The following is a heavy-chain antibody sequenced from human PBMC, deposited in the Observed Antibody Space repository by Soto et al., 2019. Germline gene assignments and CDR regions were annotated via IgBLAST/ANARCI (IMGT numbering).Heavy chain of an antibody. CDR1: GFTFSSYS. D-gene: IGHD2-2*01. Sequence: GGSLRLSCAASGFTFSSYSMNWVRQAPGKGLEWFSSISSSSSYIYYADSVKCRFTISRDNAKNSLYLQMNSLRAEDTAVYYCARDLGWPAARFDPWGQGTLVTVSA. J-gene: IGHJ5*02. CDR2: ISSSSSYI. CDR3: ARDLGWPAARFDP. V-gene: IGHV3-21*01.